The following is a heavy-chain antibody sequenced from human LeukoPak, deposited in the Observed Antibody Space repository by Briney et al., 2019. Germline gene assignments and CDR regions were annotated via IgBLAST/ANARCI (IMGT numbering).Heavy chain of an antibody. CDR3: ARNLKAVARYDYYGMDV. CDR2: IWYDGSNK. Sequence: GGSLRLSCAASGFTFSSYGMHWVRQAPGKGLEWVAVIWYDGSNKYYADSVKGRFTISRDNSKNTLYPQMNSLRAEDTAVYYCARNLKAVARYDYYGMDVWGQGTTVTVSS. V-gene: IGHV3-33*01. CDR1: GFTFSSYG. D-gene: IGHD6-19*01. J-gene: IGHJ6*02.